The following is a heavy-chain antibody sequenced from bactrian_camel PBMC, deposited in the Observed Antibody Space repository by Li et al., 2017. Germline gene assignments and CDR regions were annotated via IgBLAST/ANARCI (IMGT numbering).Heavy chain of an antibody. V-gene: IGHV3S1*01. CDR2: ISTRGGET. Sequence: HVQLVESGGGSVQAGGSLRLSCAESGDTYMIYCVGWFRQAPGKEREGVAAISTRGGETWYAGSVKGRFAISQDSARNTVYLQMNNLQPDDTATYYCAEGRGSRGEHCYSLNYWGQGTQVTVS. J-gene: IGHJ4*01. CDR1: GDTYMIYC. CDR3: AEGRGSRGEHCYSLNY. D-gene: IGHD6*01.